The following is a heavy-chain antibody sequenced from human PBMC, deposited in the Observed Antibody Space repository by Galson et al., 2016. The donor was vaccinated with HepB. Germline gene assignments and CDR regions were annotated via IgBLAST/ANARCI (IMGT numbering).Heavy chain of an antibody. CDR1: GDSISRGSYF. CDR2: FSNSGST. Sequence: SETLSLTCTVSGDSISRGSYFWGWARQTPGKGLEWIGSFSNSGSTYYNPALRSRVTISADTSMKRFSLNLNSVAAADTAVYYCARLGSGIYERYFDYWGQGTLVTVSS. CDR3: ARLGSGIYERYFDY. D-gene: IGHD1-1*01. V-gene: IGHV4-39*01. J-gene: IGHJ4*02.